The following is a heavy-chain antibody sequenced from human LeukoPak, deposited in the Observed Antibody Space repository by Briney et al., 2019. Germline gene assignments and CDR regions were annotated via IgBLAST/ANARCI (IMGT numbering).Heavy chain of an antibody. CDR1: GGTFSSYA. J-gene: IGHJ6*02. Sequence: ASVKVSCKASGGTFSSYAISWVRQAPGQGREWMGGIIPIFGTANYAQKFQGRVTITTDESTSTAYMELSSLRAEDTAVYYCAKEGLWFGEGYYYGMDVWGQGTTVTVSS. CDR2: IIPIFGTA. CDR3: AKEGLWFGEGYYYGMDV. V-gene: IGHV1-69*05. D-gene: IGHD3-10*01.